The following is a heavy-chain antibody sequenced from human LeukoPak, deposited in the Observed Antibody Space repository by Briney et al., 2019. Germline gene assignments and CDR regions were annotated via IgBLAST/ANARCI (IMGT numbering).Heavy chain of an antibody. V-gene: IGHV3-21*01. D-gene: IGHD6-19*01. CDR3: ARAHSSGWFFDY. CDR2: ISSSSSYI. J-gene: IGHJ4*02. Sequence: PGGSLRLSCAASGFTFSSYAMSWVRQAPGKGLEWVSSISSSSSYIYYADSVKGRFTISRDNAKNSLYLQMNSLRAEDTAVYYCARAHSSGWFFDYWGQGTLVTVSS. CDR1: GFTFSSYA.